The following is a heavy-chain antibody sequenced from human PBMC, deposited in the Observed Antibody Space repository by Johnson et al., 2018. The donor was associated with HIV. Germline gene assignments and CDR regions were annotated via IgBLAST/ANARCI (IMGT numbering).Heavy chain of an antibody. CDR2: ISSSGSNI. CDR3: ARVGANFDDFDI. D-gene: IGHD4/OR15-4a*01. CDR1: GFTFSDYY. J-gene: IGHJ3*02. Sequence: QVLLVESGGGLVKPGGSLRLSCAPSGFTFSDYYMSWMRQAPGQGLEWVSYISSSGSNIYKADSVKGRFTISRDNAKNSLFLQMNSLRAEDTAVYYCARVGANFDDFDIWGQGTMVTVSS. V-gene: IGHV3-11*04.